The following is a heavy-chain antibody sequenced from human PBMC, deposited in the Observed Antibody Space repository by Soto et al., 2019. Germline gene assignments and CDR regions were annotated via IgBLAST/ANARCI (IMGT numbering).Heavy chain of an antibody. J-gene: IGHJ4*02. D-gene: IGHD2-21*02. CDR2: MNPNSGNT. CDR1: GYTFTSYD. Sequence: GASVKVSCKASGYTFTSYDINWVRQATGQGLEWMGWMNPNSGNTGYAQKFQGRVTMTRNTSISTAYMELSSLRSEDTAVYYCARSIVVVTALDYWGQGTLVTDSS. V-gene: IGHV1-8*01. CDR3: ARSIVVVTALDY.